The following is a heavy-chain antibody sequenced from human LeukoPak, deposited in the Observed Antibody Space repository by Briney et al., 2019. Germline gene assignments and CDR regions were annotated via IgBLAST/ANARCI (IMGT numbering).Heavy chain of an antibody. D-gene: IGHD6-13*01. Sequence: PGGSLRLSCAVSGFTFSSYWMHWVRQAPGKGLVWVSRINRDGSSTSYADSVKRRFTISRDNTKNTLHLQMNSLRAEDTAVYYCARDLMGIAYRGAFYYWGQGTLVTVSS. V-gene: IGHV3-74*01. CDR3: ARDLMGIAYRGAFYY. CDR2: INRDGSST. CDR1: GFTFSSYW. J-gene: IGHJ4*02.